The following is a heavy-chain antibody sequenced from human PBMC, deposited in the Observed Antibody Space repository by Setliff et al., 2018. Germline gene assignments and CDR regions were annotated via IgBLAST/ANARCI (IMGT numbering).Heavy chain of an antibody. CDR1: GGSLSSYY. D-gene: IGHD6-19*01. J-gene: IGHJ6*03. CDR2: IYIGGSA. Sequence: SETLSLTCTVSGGSLSSYYWSWIRQPAGKGLEWIGHIYIGGSANYNPPLKSRVTMSIDTSKNQFSLKLNSVTAADMAVYYCAREQWLDPPGYYYMDVWAKGTTVTVSS. V-gene: IGHV4-4*07. CDR3: AREQWLDPPGYYYMDV.